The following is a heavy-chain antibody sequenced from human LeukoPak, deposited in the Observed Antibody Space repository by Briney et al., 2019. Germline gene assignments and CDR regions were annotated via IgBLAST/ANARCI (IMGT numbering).Heavy chain of an antibody. CDR3: AREGQWLLKAFDY. Sequence: GGSLRLSCAASGFTFSSYSMNWVRQAPGKGLEWISSIRSSSSYIYYADSVKGRFTISRDNAKNSLYLQMNSLRAEDTAVYYCAREGQWLLKAFDYWGQGTLVTVSS. V-gene: IGHV3-21*01. D-gene: IGHD6-19*01. CDR1: GFTFSSYS. CDR2: IRSSSSYI. J-gene: IGHJ4*02.